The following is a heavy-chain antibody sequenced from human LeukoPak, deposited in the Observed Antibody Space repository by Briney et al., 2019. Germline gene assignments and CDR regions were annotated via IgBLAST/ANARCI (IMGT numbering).Heavy chain of an antibody. D-gene: IGHD3-9*01. Sequence: SETLSLTCTVSGGSISSGDYYWSWIRQPPGKGLEWIGYIYYSGSTYYNPSLKSRVTISVDTSKNQFSLKLSSVTAADTAVYYCARGLRYFDWLYPDYWGQGTLVTVSS. CDR2: IYYSGST. J-gene: IGHJ4*02. CDR3: ARGLRYFDWLYPDY. CDR1: GGSISSGDYY. V-gene: IGHV4-30-4*01.